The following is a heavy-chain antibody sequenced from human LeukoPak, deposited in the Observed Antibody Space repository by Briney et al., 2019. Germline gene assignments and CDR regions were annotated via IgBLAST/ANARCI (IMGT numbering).Heavy chain of an antibody. CDR2: ISGSGGST. CDR1: GFTFSSYA. Sequence: GGSLRLSCAASGFTFSSYAMSWVRQAPGKGLEWVSAISGSGGSTYYADSVKGRFTISRDNYRNTLYLQMNSLRAEDTAVYYCAKDRGGSSGWTPWGQGTLVTVSS. J-gene: IGHJ5*02. V-gene: IGHV3-23*01. CDR3: AKDRGGSSGWTP. D-gene: IGHD6-19*01.